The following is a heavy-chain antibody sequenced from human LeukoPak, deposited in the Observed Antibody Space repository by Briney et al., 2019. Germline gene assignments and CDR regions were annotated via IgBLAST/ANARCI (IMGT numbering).Heavy chain of an antibody. CDR2: ISSTSSYI. CDR1: GFTFSSYF. D-gene: IGHD2-21*02. J-gene: IGHJ4*02. CDR3: ARGLCGGDCYSD. V-gene: IGHV3-21*01. Sequence: PGGSLRLSCAASGFTFSSYFMNWVRQAPGKGLEWVSAISSTSSYIYYVDSVKGRFTISRDNAKNSLYLQMNSLRAEDTAAYYCARGLCGGDCYSDWGQGTLVTVSS.